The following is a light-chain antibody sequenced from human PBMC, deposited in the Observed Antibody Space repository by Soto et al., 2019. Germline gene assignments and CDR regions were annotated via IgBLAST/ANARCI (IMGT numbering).Light chain of an antibody. V-gene: IGKV3-15*01. CDR1: QSVSSN. CDR3: QQYYNWPPWT. Sequence: IVMTQSPATLSVSPGQRVTLSCRASQSVSSNLAWYQQKPGQAPRLLIYGASARATDIPARFSGSGSGTDFTLTISSLQSEDFAVYYCQQYYNWPPWTFGQGTKVEIK. CDR2: GAS. J-gene: IGKJ1*01.